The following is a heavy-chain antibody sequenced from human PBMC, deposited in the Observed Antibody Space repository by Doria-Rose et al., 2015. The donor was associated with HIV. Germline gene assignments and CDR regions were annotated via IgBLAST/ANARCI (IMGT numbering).Heavy chain of an antibody. V-gene: IGHV4-39*01. D-gene: IGHD6-25*01. J-gene: IGHJ5*02. CDR3: AKQAVNWFAP. CDR2: IYYSGTT. CDR1: GGSVASGTPY. Sequence: QVQLQESGPGLVKPSETLSLTCTVSGGSVASGTPYWDWIRQTPGKGLEWIGTIYYSGTTYYNPSLRGRVTISLPPSTPQYPLKLISVTAADTGVYYCAKQAVNWFAPWGQGTLVTVSS.